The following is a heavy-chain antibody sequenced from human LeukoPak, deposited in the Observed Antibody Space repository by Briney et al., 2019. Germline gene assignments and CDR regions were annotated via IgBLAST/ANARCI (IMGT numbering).Heavy chain of an antibody. V-gene: IGHV1-18*01. CDR1: GYTFTSYG. J-gene: IGHJ4*02. CDR3: ARSYYGDNHFDY. D-gene: IGHD4-17*01. CDR2: ISAYNGNT. Sequence: ASVKVSCKASGYTFTSYGISWARQAPGQGLEWMGWISAYNGNTNYAQKLQGRVTMTTDTSTSTAYMELRSLRSDDTAVYYCARSYYGDNHFDYWGQGTLVTVSS.